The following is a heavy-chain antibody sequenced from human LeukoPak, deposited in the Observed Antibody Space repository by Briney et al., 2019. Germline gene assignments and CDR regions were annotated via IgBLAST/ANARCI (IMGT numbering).Heavy chain of an antibody. J-gene: IGHJ2*01. CDR3: ARDSSGGLGGYWYFDL. CDR2: IIPIFGTA. Sequence: GASVKVSCKASGYTFTSYAMNWVRQAPGQGLEWMGGIIPIFGTANYAQKFQGRVTITADESTSTAYMELSSLRSEDTAVYYCARDSSGGLGGYWYFDLWGRGTLVTVSS. CDR1: GYTFTSYA. D-gene: IGHD3-16*01. V-gene: IGHV1-69*13.